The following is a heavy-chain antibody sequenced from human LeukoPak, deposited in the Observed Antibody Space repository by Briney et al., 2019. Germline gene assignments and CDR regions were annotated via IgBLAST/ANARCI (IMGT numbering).Heavy chain of an antibody. D-gene: IGHD2-2*01. Sequence: GGSLRLSCAASGFTFSGSAMHWVRQASGKGLEWVSSISSSSSYIYYADSVKGRFTISRDNAKNSLYLQMNSLRAEDTAVYYCARGSWGIPLGYCSSTSCYYYYFDYWGQGTLVTVSS. CDR1: GFTFSGSA. CDR3: ARGSWGIPLGYCSSTSCYYYYFDY. CDR2: ISSSSSYI. V-gene: IGHV3-21*01. J-gene: IGHJ4*02.